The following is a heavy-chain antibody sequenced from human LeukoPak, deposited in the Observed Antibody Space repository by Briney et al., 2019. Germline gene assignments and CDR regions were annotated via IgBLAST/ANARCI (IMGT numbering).Heavy chain of an antibody. Sequence: ASVKVSCKASGYTFTSYDINWVRQATGQGLEWMGWMNPNSGNTGYAQKFQGRVTMTRNTSISTAYMELSSLRSEDTAVYHCARAVREYDFWSGSQDYYYYYMDVWGKGTTVTVSS. J-gene: IGHJ6*03. V-gene: IGHV1-8*01. CDR3: ARAVREYDFWSGSQDYYYYYMDV. D-gene: IGHD3-3*01. CDR1: GYTFTSYD. CDR2: MNPNSGNT.